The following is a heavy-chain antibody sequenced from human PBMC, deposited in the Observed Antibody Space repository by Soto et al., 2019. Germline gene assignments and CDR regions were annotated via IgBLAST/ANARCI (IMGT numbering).Heavy chain of an antibody. D-gene: IGHD2-21*02. CDR3: GTASRGYWYFDL. J-gene: IGHJ2*01. V-gene: IGHV2-5*01. CDR2: IYWNDDK. CDR1: GFSLSTSGVG. Sequence: QITLKESGPTLVNPTQTLTLTCTFSGFSLSTSGVGVGWIRQPPGKALEWLALIYWNDDKRYSPSLKSRLTITKDTSKNQVVLTMTNMDPVDTATYYCGTASRGYWYFDLWGRGTLVTVSS.